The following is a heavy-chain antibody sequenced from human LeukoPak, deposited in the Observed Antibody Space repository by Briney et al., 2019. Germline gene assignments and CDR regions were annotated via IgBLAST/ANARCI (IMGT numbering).Heavy chain of an antibody. J-gene: IGHJ4*02. Sequence: SETLSLTCTVSGGSISSGGYYWSWIRQPPGKGLEWIGYIYYSGSTNYNPSLKSRVTISVDTSKNQFSLKLSSVTAADTAVYYCARHTVGQQLALDYWGQGTLVTVSS. V-gene: IGHV4-61*08. CDR2: IYYSGST. CDR3: ARHTVGQQLALDY. D-gene: IGHD6-13*01. CDR1: GGSISSGGYY.